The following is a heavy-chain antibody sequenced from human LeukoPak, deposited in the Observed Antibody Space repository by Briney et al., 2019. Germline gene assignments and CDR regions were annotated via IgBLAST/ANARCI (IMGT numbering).Heavy chain of an antibody. J-gene: IGHJ4*02. CDR2: IRYDGSNK. D-gene: IGHD2-2*01. CDR3: AKVCSSTSCYSEDY. V-gene: IGHV3-30*02. Sequence: GGSLRLSCAASGFTFSSYGMHWVRQAPGKGLEWVAFIRYDGSNKYYADSVKGRFTISRDNSKNTLHLQMNSLRAEDTAVYYCAKVCSSTSCYSEDYWGQGTLVTVSS. CDR1: GFTFSSYG.